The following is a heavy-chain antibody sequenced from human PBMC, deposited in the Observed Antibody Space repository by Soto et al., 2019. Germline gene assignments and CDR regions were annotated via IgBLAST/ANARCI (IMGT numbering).Heavy chain of an antibody. D-gene: IGHD3-16*01. CDR1: GGSISSYY. CDR2: IYYSGST. CDR3: ARALYEGDYYIDF. V-gene: IGHV4-59*08. Sequence: SETLSLTCTVSGGSISSYYWSWIRQPPGKGLEWIGYIYYSGSTNYNPSLKSRVTISVDTSKNQFSLKLSSVTAADTAVYYCARALYEGDYYIDFWGQGTLVTVSS. J-gene: IGHJ4*02.